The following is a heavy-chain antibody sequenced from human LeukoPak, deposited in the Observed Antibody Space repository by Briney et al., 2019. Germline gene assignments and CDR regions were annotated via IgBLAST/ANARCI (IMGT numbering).Heavy chain of an antibody. Sequence: PGGSLRLSCAASGFTFSSYAMTWVRRAPGRGLEWVSTISGNSGSTDYADSVNGRFTVSRDNSRNTLYLQMHSLRADDTAVYYCAKGLSLTSMGIDYWGQGTLVTVSS. V-gene: IGHV3-23*01. J-gene: IGHJ4*02. CDR3: AKGLSLTSMGIDY. CDR1: GFTFSSYA. D-gene: IGHD3-3*02. CDR2: ISGNSGST.